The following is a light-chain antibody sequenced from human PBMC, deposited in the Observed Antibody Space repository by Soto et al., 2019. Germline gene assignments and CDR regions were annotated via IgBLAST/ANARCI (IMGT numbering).Light chain of an antibody. V-gene: IGKV1-5*01. CDR3: QQYNTMVT. J-gene: IGKJ1*01. Sequence: DLQMTQSPSTLSASVGDRVTITCRASQSISSWLAWYQQKPGKAPKLLIYDASSLESGVPSRFSGSGSGTEFTLTISSLQPDDFATYYCQQYNTMVTFGQGTKVEIK. CDR1: QSISSW. CDR2: DAS.